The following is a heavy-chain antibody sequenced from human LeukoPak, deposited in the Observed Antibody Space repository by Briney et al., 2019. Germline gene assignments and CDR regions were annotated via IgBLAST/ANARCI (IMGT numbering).Heavy chain of an antibody. CDR1: GGTFSAYA. CDR3: ARGEGAFDI. Sequence: SVKVSCKASGGTFSAYAISWVRQAPGQGLEWMGRIIPILGIANYAQKFQGRVTITADESTSTAYMELSSLRSEDTAVYYCARGEGAFDIWGQGTMVTVSP. V-gene: IGHV1-69*04. J-gene: IGHJ3*02. CDR2: IIPILGIA.